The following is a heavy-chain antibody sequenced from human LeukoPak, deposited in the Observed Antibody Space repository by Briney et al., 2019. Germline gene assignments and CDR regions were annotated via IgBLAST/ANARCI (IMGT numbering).Heavy chain of an antibody. CDR2: INAGNGNT. V-gene: IGHV1-3*01. CDR3: ARGLSSGWYLWFDL. J-gene: IGHJ5*02. Sequence: VASVKVSCKASGGTFSSYAISWVRQAPGQRLEWMGWINAGNGNTKYSQKFQGRVTITRDTSASTAYMELSSLRSEDTAVYYCARGLSSGWYLWFDLWGQGTLVTVSS. CDR1: GGTFSSYA. D-gene: IGHD6-19*01.